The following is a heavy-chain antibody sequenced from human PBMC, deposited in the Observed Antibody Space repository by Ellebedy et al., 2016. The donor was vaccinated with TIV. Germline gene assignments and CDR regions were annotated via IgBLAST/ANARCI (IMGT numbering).Heavy chain of an antibody. Sequence: MPSETLSLTCAVYGGSISGGNWWSWVRQAPGKGLEWIGEIYHDGDTNHNPSLKSRLTLSVDSFKNQFSLTLSSVTAADTAYYCAREGRDGYNLGYWGQGTLVIVSS. J-gene: IGHJ4*02. CDR2: IYHDGDT. CDR3: AREGRDGYNLGY. V-gene: IGHV4-4*02. CDR1: GGSISGGNW. D-gene: IGHD5-24*01.